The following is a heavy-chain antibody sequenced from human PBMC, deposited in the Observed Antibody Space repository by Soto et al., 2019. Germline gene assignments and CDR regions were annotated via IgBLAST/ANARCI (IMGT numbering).Heavy chain of an antibody. CDR1: GYTFTSYA. J-gene: IGHJ3*02. V-gene: IGHV1-3*01. CDR3: ARDRDGYNLDAFDI. Sequence: ASVKFSCKASGYTFTSYAMHWVRQAPGQRLEWMGWINAGNGNTKYSQKFQGRVTITRDTSASTAYMELSSLRSEDTAVYYCARDRDGYNLDAFDIWGQGTMVTVSS. D-gene: IGHD5-12*01. CDR2: INAGNGNT.